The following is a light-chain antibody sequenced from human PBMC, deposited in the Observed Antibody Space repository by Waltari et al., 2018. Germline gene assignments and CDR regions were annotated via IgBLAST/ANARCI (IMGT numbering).Light chain of an antibody. V-gene: IGKV3-11*01. CDR2: DTS. CDR3: QQRRNWPLT. CDR1: QSVSYY. J-gene: IGKJ4*01. Sequence: EIVLTQSPATLSLSPGERATLSCRASQSVSYYLAWYQKRPGQAPRLLIYDTSHRATGSPDRFSGSGSETDFTLTISSLEPEDFAVYYCQQRRNWPLTFGGGTKVEIK.